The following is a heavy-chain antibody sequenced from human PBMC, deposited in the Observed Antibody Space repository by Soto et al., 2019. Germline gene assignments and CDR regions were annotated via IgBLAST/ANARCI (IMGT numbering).Heavy chain of an antibody. V-gene: IGHV5-51*01. Sequence: GESLKISCKGSGYGFANYWIAWVRQMPGKGLEWMAIIYPGDSDTRYSPSFQGQVTISADKSITTAYLQYNSLKASDTAMYYCARVGGGNSALDYWGQGTLVTVSS. CDR2: IYPGDSDT. J-gene: IGHJ4*02. D-gene: IGHD3-16*01. CDR3: ARVGGGNSALDY. CDR1: GYGFANYW.